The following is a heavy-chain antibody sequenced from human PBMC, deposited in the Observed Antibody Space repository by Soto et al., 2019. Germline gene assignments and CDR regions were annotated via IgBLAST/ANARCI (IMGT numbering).Heavy chain of an antibody. CDR2: IYPGDSDT. CDR3: ARLVYSSSWYPYYFDY. J-gene: IGHJ4*02. CDR1: GYSFTSYW. V-gene: IGHV5-51*01. Sequence: GESLKISCKGSGYSFTSYWIGWVRQMPGKGLEWMGIIYPGDSDTRYSPSFQGQVTISADKSISTAYLQWSSLKASDTAMYYCARLVYSSSWYPYYFDYWGQGTLVTVSS. D-gene: IGHD6-13*01.